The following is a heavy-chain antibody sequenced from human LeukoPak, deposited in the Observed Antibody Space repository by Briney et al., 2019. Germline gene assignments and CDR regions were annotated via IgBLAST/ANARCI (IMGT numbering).Heavy chain of an antibody. Sequence: ASVKVSCKASGYTFTSYGFSWVRQAPGQGLEWMRWISTYYGNTNYAQKLQDRVTMTTDTSTSTAYMELTSLRSDDTAVYYCARVYSTNYYGSGDRPFLFDYWGQGTVVTVSS. CDR3: ARVYSTNYYGSGDRPFLFDY. CDR2: ISTYYGNT. V-gene: IGHV1-18*01. J-gene: IGHJ4*02. D-gene: IGHD3-10*01. CDR1: GYTFTSYG.